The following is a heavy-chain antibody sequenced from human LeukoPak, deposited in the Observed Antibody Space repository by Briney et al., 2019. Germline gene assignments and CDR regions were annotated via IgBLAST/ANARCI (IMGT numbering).Heavy chain of an antibody. D-gene: IGHD4-23*01. CDR3: ARDHDYGGNAVGY. Sequence: GGSLRLSCAVSGFTFNSYWMHWVRQAPGKGLEWVANIKQDGSEKYYVDSVKGRFTISRDNAKNSLYLQMNSLRAEDTAVYYCARDHDYGGNAVGYWGQGTLVTVSS. V-gene: IGHV3-7*01. CDR2: IKQDGSEK. CDR1: GFTFNSYW. J-gene: IGHJ4*02.